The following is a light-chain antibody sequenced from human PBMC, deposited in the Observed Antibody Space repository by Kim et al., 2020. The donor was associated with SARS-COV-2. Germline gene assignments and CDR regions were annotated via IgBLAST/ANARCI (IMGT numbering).Light chain of an antibody. CDR3: QVWESGSDHPV. J-gene: IGLJ1*01. CDR2: FDS. CDR1: NIGPKN. Sequence: APGETATITCGGDNIGPKNVHWYQRKPGQAPLLVMYFDSDRPSGIPERFFGSNSGNTATLYIDRVEAGDEDDYFCQVWESGSDHPVFGTGTKVSVL. V-gene: IGLV3-21*01.